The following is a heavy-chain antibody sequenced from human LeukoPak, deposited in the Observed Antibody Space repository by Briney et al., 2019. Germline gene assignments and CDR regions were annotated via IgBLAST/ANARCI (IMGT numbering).Heavy chain of an antibody. Sequence: GGSLRLSCAASGFTFNTYGMTWVRQAPGKGLEWVSAITSSGGSTYYGDSVKGRFTISRDNSRNTLYLQMNSLRVDDTAVYYCARDLCWGCFDDWGQGNLVTISS. V-gene: IGHV3-23*01. CDR3: ARDLCWGCFDD. CDR1: GFTFNTYG. CDR2: ITSSGGST. J-gene: IGHJ4*02. D-gene: IGHD3-10*02.